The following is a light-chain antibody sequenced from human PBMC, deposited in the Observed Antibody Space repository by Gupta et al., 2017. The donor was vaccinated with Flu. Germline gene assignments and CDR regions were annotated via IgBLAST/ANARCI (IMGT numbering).Light chain of an antibody. Sequence: VVTQSPLSLSVTSVEPACISCRSRQSPLHSNGNNYLDWYLQKPGQSPQLLIYVGSNRASGVPDRFSGSGSGTDFTLKISRVEAEDVGVYYCMQALQTPITFGQGTRLEIK. CDR2: VGS. CDR1: QSPLHSNGNNY. J-gene: IGKJ5*01. V-gene: IGKV2-28*01. CDR3: MQALQTPIT.